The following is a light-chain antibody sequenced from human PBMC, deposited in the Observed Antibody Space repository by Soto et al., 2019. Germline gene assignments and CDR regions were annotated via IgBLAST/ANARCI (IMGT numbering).Light chain of an antibody. CDR1: ESVGST. CDR3: QQYRTSLT. V-gene: IGKV3-15*01. Sequence: EIFMTQSPATLSVSPGEKVILSCRASESVGSTLAWYQQKPGQAPRLLIRGASTRATGVPARFSGSGSGTEFPPTIRSLEAEGFAVYYWQQYRTSLTFGGGTTLEIK. CDR2: GAS. J-gene: IGKJ4*02.